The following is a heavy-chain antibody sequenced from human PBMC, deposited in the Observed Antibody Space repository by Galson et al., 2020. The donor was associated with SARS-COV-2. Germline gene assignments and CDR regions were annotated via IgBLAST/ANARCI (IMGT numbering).Heavy chain of an antibody. CDR1: GFSLSTSGVG. Sequence: KMSGPTLVKPTQTLTLTCTFSGFSLSTSGVGVGWIRQPPGKALEWLALIYWDEDKRYSPSLKSRPTITKDTSKNQVVPTMTNMDPVDTATYYCAHRGVGELAYYIDCWVQGTLVTVCS. CDR2: IYWDEDK. CDR3: AHRGVGELAYYIDC. V-gene: IGHV2-5*02. D-gene: IGHD3-10*01. J-gene: IGHJ4*02.